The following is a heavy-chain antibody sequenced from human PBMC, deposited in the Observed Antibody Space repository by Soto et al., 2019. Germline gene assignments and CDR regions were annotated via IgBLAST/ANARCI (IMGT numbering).Heavy chain of an antibody. D-gene: IGHD1-26*01. CDR2: IWYDGSHE. V-gene: IGHV3-33*01. Sequence: PGGSLRLSCAASGFIFSNYGMHWVRQAPGKGLEWVAVIWYDGSHESYADSVKGRFTISRDNSRNMLFLQMNSLRPDDTAVYYCARAPSGSYPEFDYWGQGTLVTVSS. J-gene: IGHJ4*02. CDR3: ARAPSGSYPEFDY. CDR1: GFIFSNYG.